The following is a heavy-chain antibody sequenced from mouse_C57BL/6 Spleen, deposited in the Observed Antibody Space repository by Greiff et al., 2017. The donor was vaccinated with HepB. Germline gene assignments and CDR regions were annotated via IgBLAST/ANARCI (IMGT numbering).Heavy chain of an antibody. V-gene: IGHV1-59*01. CDR1: GYTFTSYW. Sequence: QVQLQQPGAELVRPGTSVKLSCKASGYTFTSYWMHWVKQRPGQGLEWIGVIDPSDSYTNYNQKFKGKATLTVDTSSSTAYMQLSSLTSEDSAVYYCARWNGYHPYYAMDYWGQGTSVTVSS. CDR2: IDPSDSYT. D-gene: IGHD2-2*01. CDR3: ARWNGYHPYYAMDY. J-gene: IGHJ4*01.